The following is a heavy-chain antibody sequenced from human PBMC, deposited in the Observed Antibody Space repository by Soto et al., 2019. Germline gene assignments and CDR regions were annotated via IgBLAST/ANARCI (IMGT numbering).Heavy chain of an antibody. CDR1: GGSFSGYY. Sequence: PSETLSLTCAVYGGSFSGYYWSWIRQPPGKGLEWIGEINHSGSTNYNPSLKSRVTISVDTSKNQFSLKLSSVTAADTAVYYCAGGGGSWYHGFDYWGQGTLVTVSS. CDR3: AGGGGSWYHGFDY. CDR2: INHSGST. J-gene: IGHJ4*02. V-gene: IGHV4-34*01. D-gene: IGHD6-13*01.